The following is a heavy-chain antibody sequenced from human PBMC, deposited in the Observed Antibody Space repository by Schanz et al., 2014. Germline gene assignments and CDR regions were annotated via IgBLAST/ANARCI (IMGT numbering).Heavy chain of an antibody. CDR3: AKYRGYYRVSGSYRELEY. J-gene: IGHJ4*02. D-gene: IGHD3-10*01. V-gene: IGHV3-23*04. CDR2: IGTSGGT. Sequence: EVQLVESGGGWVQPGGSLRLSCAASGLIFSNYVMSWVRQAPGKGLEWVSTIGTSGGTNYAESVKGRFTISRDNSKNTLYLQMNSLRPEDTAVYYCAKYRGYYRVSGSYRELEYWGQGTLVTVSS. CDR1: GLIFSNYV.